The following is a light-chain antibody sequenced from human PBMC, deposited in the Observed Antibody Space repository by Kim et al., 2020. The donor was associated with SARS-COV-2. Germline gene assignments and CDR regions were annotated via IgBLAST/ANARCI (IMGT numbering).Light chain of an antibody. CDR3: QSYDSSLSGPYV. Sequence: QAVVTQPPSVSGAPGQRVTISCTGSSSKIGAGYAVHWYQQLPGTAPKLLIYGNNNRPSGVPDRFSGSKSGTSASLAISGLQAEDEADYYCQSYDSSLSGPYVFGTGTKVTVL. CDR1: SSKIGAGYA. V-gene: IGLV1-40*01. CDR2: GNN. J-gene: IGLJ1*01.